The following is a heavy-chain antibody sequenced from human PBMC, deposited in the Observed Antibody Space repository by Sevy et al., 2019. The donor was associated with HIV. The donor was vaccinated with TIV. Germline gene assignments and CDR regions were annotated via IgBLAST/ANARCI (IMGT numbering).Heavy chain of an antibody. Sequence: GGSLRLSCAASGFSFSDYGMHWVRQAPGKGLEWVALISHDGTYKYYGYSVKGRFTISRDNSKSTLYLQMNSLGPEDAAVYYCAQAFHNRLIGTRGDAFHMWGQGTVVTVSS. D-gene: IGHD1-1*01. CDR2: ISHDGTYK. CDR1: GFSFSDYG. J-gene: IGHJ3*02. V-gene: IGHV3-30*18. CDR3: AQAFHNRLIGTRGDAFHM.